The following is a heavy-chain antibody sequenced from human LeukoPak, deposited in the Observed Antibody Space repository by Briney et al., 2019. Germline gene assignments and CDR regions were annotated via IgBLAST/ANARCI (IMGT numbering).Heavy chain of an antibody. V-gene: IGHV4-30-2*01. Sequence: PSGTLSLTCAVSGGSISSSYYWSWIRQPPGKGLEWIGYIYHSGSTYYNPSLKSRVTISVDRSKNQFSLKLSSVTAADTAVYYCARVFNPPVPAAIGSWFDPWGQGTLVTVSS. CDR2: IYHSGST. CDR1: GGSISSSYY. CDR3: ARVFNPPVPAAIGSWFDP. D-gene: IGHD2-2*01. J-gene: IGHJ5*02.